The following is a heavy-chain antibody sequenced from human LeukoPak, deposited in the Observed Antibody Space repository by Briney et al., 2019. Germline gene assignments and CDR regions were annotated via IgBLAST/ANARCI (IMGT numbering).Heavy chain of an antibody. CDR1: GFTFSSYS. CDR3: AKGNSDYYYYYMDV. CDR2: ISSSSSYI. V-gene: IGHV3-21*04. Sequence: PGGSLRLSCAASGFTFSSYSMNWVRQAPGKGLEWVSSISSSSSYIYYADSVKGRFTISRDNAKNSLYLQMNSLRAEDTALYYCAKGNSDYYYYYMDVWGKGTTVTVSS. J-gene: IGHJ6*03. D-gene: IGHD4-23*01.